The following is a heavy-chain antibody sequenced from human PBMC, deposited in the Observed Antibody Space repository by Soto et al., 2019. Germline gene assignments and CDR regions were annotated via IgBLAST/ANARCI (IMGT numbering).Heavy chain of an antibody. D-gene: IGHD3-22*01. Sequence: QVHLQESGPGLVRPSGTLSVTCTVSGGSIEATNWWTWVRQSPGRGLQWVGEIFHTGRTNYTPSLKSRATITVDKSRNRFSLSLTSATAADTAVYYCARLVYDTSLNWLSFPLWGQGTLVVVSS. V-gene: IGHV4-4*02. J-gene: IGHJ4*02. CDR2: IFHTGRT. CDR3: ARLVYDTSLNWLSFPL. CDR1: GGSIEATNW.